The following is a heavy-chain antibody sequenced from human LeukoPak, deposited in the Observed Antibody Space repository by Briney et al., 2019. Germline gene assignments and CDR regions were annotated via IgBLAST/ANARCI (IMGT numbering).Heavy chain of an antibody. J-gene: IGHJ4*02. D-gene: IGHD5-24*01. Sequence: GASVKVSCKASGGTFSSYAISWVRQAPGQGLEWMGGIIPIFGTANYAQKFQSRVTITADKSTSTAYMELSSLRSEDTAVYYCARGEMATTQAYWGQGTLVTVSS. V-gene: IGHV1-69*06. CDR2: IIPIFGTA. CDR3: ARGEMATTQAY. CDR1: GGTFSSYA.